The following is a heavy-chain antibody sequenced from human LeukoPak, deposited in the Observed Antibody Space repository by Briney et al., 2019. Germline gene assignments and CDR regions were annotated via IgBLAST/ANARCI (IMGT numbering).Heavy chain of an antibody. CDR3: ARVTTVTRSPWSWGPKKIGQEVNWFDP. J-gene: IGHJ5*02. CDR1: GYKFNTYD. Sequence: GASVKVSCKASGYKFNTYDITWVRQAPGQGLEWMGWVSGNNGTRKYAQKFQGRVTMTTDTSTSTANMELRSLRSDDTAVYYCARVTTVTRSPWSWGPKKIGQEVNWFDPWGQGTLVIVSS. D-gene: IGHD4-17*01. V-gene: IGHV1-18*01. CDR2: VSGNNGTR.